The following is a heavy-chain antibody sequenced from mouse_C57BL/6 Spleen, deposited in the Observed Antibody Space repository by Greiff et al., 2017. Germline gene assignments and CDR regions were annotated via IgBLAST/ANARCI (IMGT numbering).Heavy chain of an antibody. Sequence: QVQLKQSGAELARPGASVKMSCKASGYTFTSYTMHWVKQRPGQGLEWIGYINPSSGYTKYNQKFKDKATLTADKSSSTAYMQLSSLTSEDSAVYYCARGDYDYDGVFDVWGTGTTVTVSS. CDR3: ARGDYDYDGVFDV. J-gene: IGHJ1*03. D-gene: IGHD2-4*01. CDR2: INPSSGYT. V-gene: IGHV1-4*01. CDR1: GYTFTSYT.